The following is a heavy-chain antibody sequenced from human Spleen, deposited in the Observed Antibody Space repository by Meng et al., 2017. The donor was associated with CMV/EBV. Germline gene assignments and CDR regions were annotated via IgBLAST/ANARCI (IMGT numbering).Heavy chain of an antibody. V-gene: IGHV1-2*02. J-gene: IGHJ4*02. CDR1: GNTFTGYY. CDR2: INPNSGGT. D-gene: IGHD6-19*01. CDR3: ARGTTSGWYRFDY. Sequence: ASVKVSCKASGNTFTGYYMHWLRQAPGQGLEWMGCINPNSGGTDYAQKFQGRFTMTRDTSISTLYMELSRLTSDDTAVYYCARGTTSGWYRFDYWGQGTLVTVSS.